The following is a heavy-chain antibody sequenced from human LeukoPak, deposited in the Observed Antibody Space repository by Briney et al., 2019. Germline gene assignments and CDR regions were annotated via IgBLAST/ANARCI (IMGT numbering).Heavy chain of an antibody. CDR1: GGSISSSSYY. CDR3: ARHVPLTPHWFDP. Sequence: SATLSLTCTVSGGSISSSSYYWGWIRQPPGKGLAWIGSIYYSGSTYYNPSLKSQVTISVDTSKNQFSLKLSSVTAADTAVYYCARHVPLTPHWFDPWGQGTLVTVS. V-gene: IGHV4-39*01. CDR2: IYYSGST. J-gene: IGHJ5*02.